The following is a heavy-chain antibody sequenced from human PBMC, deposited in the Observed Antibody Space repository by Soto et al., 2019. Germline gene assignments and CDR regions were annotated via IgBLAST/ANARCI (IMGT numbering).Heavy chain of an antibody. CDR3: ACTYYPYC. CDR1: GFTFSSLW. D-gene: IGHD3-10*01. J-gene: IGHJ4*02. V-gene: IGHV3-7*01. Sequence: EVQVVESGGGLVQPGGSLRLSCAASGFTFSSLWMSWVRQAPGKGLEWVANIKQDGSEKYYVDSVKGRFTISRDNASNSLYLQMNSLRAEDTAVYYCACTYYPYCWGQGILVTVSS. CDR2: IKQDGSEK.